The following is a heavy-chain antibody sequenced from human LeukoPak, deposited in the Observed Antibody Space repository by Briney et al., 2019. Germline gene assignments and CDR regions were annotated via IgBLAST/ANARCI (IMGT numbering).Heavy chain of an antibody. Sequence: ASVKVSCKASGYTFTGYYIHWVQQAPGHGLEWMGWINPNSGGTNYAQKFQGRVTMTRDTSISTAYMELSRLRSDDTAVYYCARDRGYSYGNYFDYWGQGTLVTVSS. J-gene: IGHJ4*02. CDR2: INPNSGGT. CDR3: ARDRGYSYGNYFDY. D-gene: IGHD5-18*01. V-gene: IGHV1-2*02. CDR1: GYTFTGYY.